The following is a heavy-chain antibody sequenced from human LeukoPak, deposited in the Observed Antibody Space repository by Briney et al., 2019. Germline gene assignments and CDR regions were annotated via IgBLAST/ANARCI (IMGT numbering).Heavy chain of an antibody. CDR2: IRYDGSNK. V-gene: IGHV3-33*08. CDR1: GFTVSSNY. CDR3: ARSFHYGSGSYGY. D-gene: IGHD3-10*01. J-gene: IGHJ4*02. Sequence: PGGSLRLSCAASGFTVSSNYMSWVRQAPGKGLEWVAFIRYDGSNKYYADSVKGRFTISRDNAKNSLYLQMNSLRAEDTAVYYRARSFHYGSGSYGYWGQGTLVTVSS.